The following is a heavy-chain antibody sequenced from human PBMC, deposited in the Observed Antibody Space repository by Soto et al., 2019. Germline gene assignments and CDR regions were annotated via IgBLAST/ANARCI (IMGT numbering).Heavy chain of an antibody. CDR2: IWYDGSNK. CDR3: ARDASYGYSYAIQYYYGMDV. D-gene: IGHD5-18*01. Sequence: GGSLRLSCAASGFTFSSYGMHWVRQAPGKGLEWVAVIWYDGSNKYYADSVKGRFTISRDNSKNTLYLQMNSLRAEDTAVYYCARDASYGYSYAIQYYYGMDVWGQGTTVTVSS. J-gene: IGHJ6*02. CDR1: GFTFSSYG. V-gene: IGHV3-33*01.